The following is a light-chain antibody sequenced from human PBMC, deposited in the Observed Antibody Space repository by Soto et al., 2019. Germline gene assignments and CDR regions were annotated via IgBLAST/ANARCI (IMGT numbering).Light chain of an antibody. Sequence: QSALTQPASVSGSPGQSITISCTGTSSDVGGYNFVSWFQQHPGKAPKLMIYDVTDRPSGVSNRFSGSKSGNTASLTISGLQTEDEADYYCISYTSTGTYVFGIGTKLTVL. CDR2: DVT. V-gene: IGLV2-14*03. J-gene: IGLJ1*01. CDR1: SSDVGGYNF. CDR3: ISYTSTGTYV.